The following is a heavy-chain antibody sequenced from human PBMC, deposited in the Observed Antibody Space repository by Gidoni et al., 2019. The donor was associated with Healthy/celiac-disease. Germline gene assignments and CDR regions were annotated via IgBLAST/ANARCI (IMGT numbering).Heavy chain of an antibody. Sequence: EVQLVESGGGLVKPGGSLRLSCAASGFTFSSYSMNWVRQAPGKGLEWVSSISSSSSYIYYADSVKGRFTISRDNAKNSLYLQMNSLRAEDTAVYYCARDPALASGSYFVYYYYYGMDVWGQGTTVTVSS. CDR1: GFTFSSYS. CDR2: ISSSSSYI. CDR3: ARDPALASGSYFVYYYYYGMDV. V-gene: IGHV3-21*01. J-gene: IGHJ6*02. D-gene: IGHD1-26*01.